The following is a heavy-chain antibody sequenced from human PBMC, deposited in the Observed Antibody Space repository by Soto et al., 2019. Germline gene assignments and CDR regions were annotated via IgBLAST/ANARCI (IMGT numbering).Heavy chain of an antibody. CDR1: GFTFSTYA. CDR2: VTNSGSNT. V-gene: IGHV3-23*01. CDR3: AEELAATAPGDSFDI. J-gene: IGHJ3*02. Sequence: EVQLLESGGGLVQPGGSLRLSCAASGFTFSTYAMTWVRQAPGKGLEWVSSVTNSGSNTYHADSVKGRFTISRDNSKNMLFLHMHSMRAEDTALYYGAEELAATAPGDSFDIWAEETMVTLS. D-gene: IGHD6-25*01.